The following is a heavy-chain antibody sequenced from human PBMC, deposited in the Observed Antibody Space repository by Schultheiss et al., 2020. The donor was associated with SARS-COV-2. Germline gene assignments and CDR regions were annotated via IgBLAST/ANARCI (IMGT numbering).Heavy chain of an antibody. V-gene: IGHV3-11*01. J-gene: IGHJ4*02. CDR2: ISSSGSTI. CDR1: GFTFSNAW. Sequence: GGSLRLSCAASGFTFSNAWMSWVRQAPGKGLEWVSYISSSGSTIYYADSVKGRFTISRDNSKNTLYLQMNSLRAEDTAVYYCAKDPPYDFWGQGTLVTVSS. CDR3: AKDPPYDF. D-gene: IGHD3-3*01.